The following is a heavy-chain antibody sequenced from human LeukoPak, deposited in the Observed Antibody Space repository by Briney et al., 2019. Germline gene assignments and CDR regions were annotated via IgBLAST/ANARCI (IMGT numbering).Heavy chain of an antibody. CDR1: GYTFTSYD. Sequence: ASVKVSCKAAGYTFTSYDINWVRQATGQGLEWMGRIIPSFGTANYAQKFQGRVTITTDESTSTAYMELSSLRSEDTAGYYCARDFWDYYDSSGCFDYWGQGTLVTVSS. D-gene: IGHD3-22*01. V-gene: IGHV1-69*05. CDR3: ARDFWDYYDSSGCFDY. CDR2: IIPSFGTA. J-gene: IGHJ4*02.